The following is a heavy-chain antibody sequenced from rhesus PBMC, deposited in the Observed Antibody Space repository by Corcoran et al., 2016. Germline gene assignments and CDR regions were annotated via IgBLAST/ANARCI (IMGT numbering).Heavy chain of an antibody. Sequence: QVQLQESGPGLVKPSETLSLTCAVSGASISRYWWSWIRTPPGQGVEWNGENNGNSGSTYYNPSLKSRVSIAKDASKNQFSLKLSSVTAADTAVYYCARDTYVAAAGPPGDGDYWGQGVLVTVSS. V-gene: IGHV4-80*01. CDR3: ARDTYVAAAGPPGDGDY. CDR2: NNGNSGST. J-gene: IGHJ4*01. CDR1: GASISRYW. D-gene: IGHD6-25*01.